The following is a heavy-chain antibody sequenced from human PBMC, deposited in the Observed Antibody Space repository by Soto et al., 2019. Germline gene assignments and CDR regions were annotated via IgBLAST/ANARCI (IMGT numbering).Heavy chain of an antibody. V-gene: IGHV1-69*13. CDR2: IIPIFGTA. CDR1: GGTFSSYA. J-gene: IGHJ5*02. D-gene: IGHD3-10*01. CDR3: AREGLLLWFGEFLRWWFDP. Sequence: SVKVSCKASGGTFSSYAISWVRQAPGQGLEWMGGIIPIFGTANYAQKFQGRVTITADESTSTAYMELSSLRSEDTAVYYCAREGLLLWFGEFLRWWFDPWGQGTLVTVSS.